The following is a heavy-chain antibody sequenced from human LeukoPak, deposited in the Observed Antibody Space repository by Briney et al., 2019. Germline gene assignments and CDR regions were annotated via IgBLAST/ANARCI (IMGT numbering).Heavy chain of an antibody. CDR2: INHSGST. J-gene: IGHJ5*02. CDR3: ARGNIVVVPAGYSNWFDP. D-gene: IGHD2-2*01. V-gene: IGHV4-39*07. CDR1: GGSISSSSYY. Sequence: SETLSLTCTVSGGSISSSSYYWSWIRQPPGKGLEWIGEINHSGSTNYNPSLKSRVTISVDTSKNQFSLKLTSVTAADTAVYYCARGNIVVVPAGYSNWFDPWGQGTLVTVSS.